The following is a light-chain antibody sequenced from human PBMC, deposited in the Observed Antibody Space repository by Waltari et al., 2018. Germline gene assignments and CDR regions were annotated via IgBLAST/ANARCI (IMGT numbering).Light chain of an antibody. J-gene: IGKJ2*01. V-gene: IGKV4-1*01. CDR3: QQYDNTPYT. CDR2: RQS. Sequence: DIAMTQSPDSLPVSPGETATINCKSSQSVVYSFNNKDYISWYQQNPGHPPKLLNDRQSTRASVVPALFSGSGSGTDFTFTISNLQAEAVAVYYSQQYDNTPYTFGQGTRLEIK. CDR1: QSVVYSFNNKDY.